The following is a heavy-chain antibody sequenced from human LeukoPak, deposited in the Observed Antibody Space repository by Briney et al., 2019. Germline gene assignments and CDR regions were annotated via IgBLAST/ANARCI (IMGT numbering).Heavy chain of an antibody. Sequence: GGSLRLSCAASGFTFSSYGMHWVRQAPGKGLEWVAFIRYDGSNKYYADSVKGRFTISRDNSKNTLYLRMNSLRAEDTAVYYCARRAGAYSHPYDYWGQGTLVIVSS. V-gene: IGHV3-30*02. CDR3: ARRAGAYSHPYDY. CDR1: GFTFSSYG. CDR2: IRYDGSNK. D-gene: IGHD4/OR15-4a*01. J-gene: IGHJ4*02.